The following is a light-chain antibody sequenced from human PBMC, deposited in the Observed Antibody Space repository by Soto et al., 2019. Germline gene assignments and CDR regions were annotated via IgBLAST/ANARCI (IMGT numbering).Light chain of an antibody. V-gene: IGKV3-20*01. Sequence: EIVLTQSPGTLSLSPGERATLFCRASQSVTSTYFAWYQQKPGQAPRLLIYGASTRATGIPDRFSGSGYGTDFTLTISSLQSEDFAVYSCQHYNDRPLTFGGGTKVEIK. J-gene: IGKJ4*01. CDR3: QHYNDRPLT. CDR2: GAS. CDR1: QSVTSTY.